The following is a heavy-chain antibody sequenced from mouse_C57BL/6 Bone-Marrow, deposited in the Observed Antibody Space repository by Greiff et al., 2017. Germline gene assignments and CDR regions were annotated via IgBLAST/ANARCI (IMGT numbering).Heavy chain of an antibody. D-gene: IGHD2-5*01. CDR3: ARDAPYSNYWYFDV. J-gene: IGHJ1*03. CDR1: GFTFSDYY. V-gene: IGHV5-16*01. CDR2: INYDGSST. Sequence: EVKLVESAGGLVQPGSSMKLSCTASGFTFSDYYMAWVRQVPEKGLEWVANINYDGSSTYYLDSLKSRFIISRDNAKNILYLQMSSLKSEDTATYYCARDAPYSNYWYFDVWGTGTTVTVSS.